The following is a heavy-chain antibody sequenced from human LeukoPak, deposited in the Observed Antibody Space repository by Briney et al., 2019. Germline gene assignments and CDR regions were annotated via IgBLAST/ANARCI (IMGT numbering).Heavy chain of an antibody. V-gene: IGHV3-23*01. CDR3: AKDVKVRIAVAGDY. CDR2: ISGSGGST. Sequence: GGSLRLSCAASGFTFTSYAMSWVRQAPGKGLEWVSAISGSGGSTYYADSVKGRFTISRDNSKNTLYLQMNSLRAEDTAVYYCAKDVKVRIAVAGDYWGQGTLVTVSS. J-gene: IGHJ4*02. CDR1: GFTFTSYA. D-gene: IGHD6-19*01.